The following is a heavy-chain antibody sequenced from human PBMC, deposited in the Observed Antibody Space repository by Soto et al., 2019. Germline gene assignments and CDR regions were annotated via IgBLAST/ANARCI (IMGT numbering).Heavy chain of an antibody. CDR2: IKSKTDGGTT. CDR1: GFTFSNAW. CDR3: TTDLGSGSGSEFDY. D-gene: IGHD3-10*01. V-gene: IGHV3-15*07. Sequence: GGSLRLSCAASGFTFSNAWMNWVRQAPGKGLEWVGRIKSKTDGGTTDYAAPVKGRFTISRDDSKNTLYLQMNSLKTEDTAVYYCTTDLGSGSGSEFDYWGQGTLVTVSS. J-gene: IGHJ4*02.